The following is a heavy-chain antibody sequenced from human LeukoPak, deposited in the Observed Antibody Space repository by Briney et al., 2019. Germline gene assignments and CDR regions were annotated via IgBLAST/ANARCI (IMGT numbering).Heavy chain of an antibody. CDR3: ARVNTMVRGVTVRYYFDY. J-gene: IGHJ4*02. V-gene: IGHV1-18*01. D-gene: IGHD3-10*01. Sequence: ASVKVSCKASGYTFTSYGISWVRQATGQGLEWMGWISAYNGNTNYAQKLQGRVTMTTDTSTSTAYMELRSLRSDDTAVYYCARVNTMVRGVTVRYYFDYWGQGTLVTVSS. CDR1: GYTFTSYG. CDR2: ISAYNGNT.